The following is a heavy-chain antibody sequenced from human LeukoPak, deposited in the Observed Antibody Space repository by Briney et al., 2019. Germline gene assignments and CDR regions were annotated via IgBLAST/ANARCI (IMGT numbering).Heavy chain of an antibody. V-gene: IGHV1-18*01. CDR3: ARAYSSTWYGDY. Sequence: ASVKVSCKASGYSFTRYGFSWVRQAPGQGLEWMGWISAYNGHTNYAQNFQGRVTMTTDTSTSTAYMELRGLRSDDTAVYFCARAYSSTWYGDYWGQGTLVTVSS. D-gene: IGHD6-13*01. J-gene: IGHJ4*02. CDR2: ISAYNGHT. CDR1: GYSFTRYG.